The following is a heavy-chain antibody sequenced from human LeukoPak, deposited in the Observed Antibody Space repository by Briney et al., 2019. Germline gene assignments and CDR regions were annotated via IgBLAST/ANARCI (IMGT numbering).Heavy chain of an antibody. Sequence: GESLKISCKGSGYSFTSYWIGWVRQMPGKGLEWMGIIYPGDSDTRYSPSFQGQVTISADKSISTAYLQWSSLKASDTAMYYCARHIPHTHYYYYYYMDVWGKGTTVTVSS. CDR3: ARHIPHTHYYYYYYMDV. J-gene: IGHJ6*03. V-gene: IGHV5-51*01. CDR1: GYSFTSYW. CDR2: IYPGDSDT.